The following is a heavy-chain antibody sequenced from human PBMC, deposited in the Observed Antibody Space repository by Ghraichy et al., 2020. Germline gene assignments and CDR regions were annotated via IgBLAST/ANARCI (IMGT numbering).Heavy chain of an antibody. CDR2: ISGSGGST. J-gene: IGHJ4*02. V-gene: IGHV3-23*01. Sequence: GGSLRLSCAASGFTFSSYVMNWVRQAPGKGLEWVSGISGSGGSTYYADSVKGRFIISRDNSMNTLYLQMNSPSVDDTAVYYCAKDREGDSSGRLDWGQGTLVTVSS. D-gene: IGHD3-22*01. CDR3: AKDREGDSSGRLD. CDR1: GFTFSSYV.